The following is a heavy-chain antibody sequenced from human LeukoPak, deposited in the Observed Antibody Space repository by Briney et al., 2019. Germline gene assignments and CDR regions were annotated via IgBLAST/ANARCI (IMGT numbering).Heavy chain of an antibody. CDR1: GGSISNYY. Sequence: PSETLSLTCTVSGGSISNYYWTWIRQPAGKGLEWIGRIYTSGSTNYNPSLKSRVTMSVDMSKNQFSLKLSSVTAADTAVYYCARYSYGFVYFDYWGQGTLVTVSS. J-gene: IGHJ4*02. CDR3: ARYSYGFVYFDY. D-gene: IGHD5-18*01. V-gene: IGHV4-4*07. CDR2: IYTSGST.